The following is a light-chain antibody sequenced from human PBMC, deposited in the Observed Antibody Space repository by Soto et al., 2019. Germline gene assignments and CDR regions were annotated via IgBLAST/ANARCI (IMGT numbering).Light chain of an antibody. J-gene: IGKJ4*01. CDR3: QQYAESPLT. CDR1: QSVSTF. Sequence: EIVLTQSPATLSLSPGERAILSCRASQSVSTFLAWFQQKPGQPPRLLIYNASTRATGIPDRFRGSGSGTDFTLTVSRLESEDFAVYYCQQYAESPLTFGGGTKVDIK. V-gene: IGKV3-20*01. CDR2: NAS.